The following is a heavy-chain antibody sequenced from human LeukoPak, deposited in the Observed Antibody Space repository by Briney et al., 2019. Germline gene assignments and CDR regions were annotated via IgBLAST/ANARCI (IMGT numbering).Heavy chain of an antibody. D-gene: IGHD5-12*01. J-gene: IGHJ4*02. CDR1: GFTFSNAW. Sequence: NPGGSLRLSCAASGFTFSNAWMNWVRRAPGKGREWVGRIKSKTDGGTTDYAAPVKGRFTISRDDSKNTLYLQMNSLKTESTAVYYWTTDRDIVAAFVLDYFDNWGQGTLVTVSS. CDR3: TTDRDIVAAFVLDYFDN. CDR2: IKSKTDGGTT. V-gene: IGHV3-15*01.